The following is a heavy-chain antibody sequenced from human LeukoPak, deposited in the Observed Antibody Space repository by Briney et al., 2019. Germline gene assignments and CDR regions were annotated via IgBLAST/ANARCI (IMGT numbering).Heavy chain of an antibody. J-gene: IGHJ3*02. CDR2: INPNSGGT. D-gene: IGHD1-26*01. CDR1: GYSFTAYY. Sequence: ASVKVSCKASGYSFTAYYMHWVRQVPGQGLEWMGWINPNSGGTNYAQKFQGRVTMTRDTSITTAYMELSRLRSDDTAVYYCARDSGIYRDGFDIWGQGTMVTVSS. CDR3: ARDSGIYRDGFDI. V-gene: IGHV1-2*02.